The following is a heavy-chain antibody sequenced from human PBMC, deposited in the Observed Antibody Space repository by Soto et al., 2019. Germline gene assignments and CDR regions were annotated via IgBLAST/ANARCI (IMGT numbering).Heavy chain of an antibody. CDR3: AKDGGMDV. CDR2: ISYDGSNK. CDR1: GFTFSSYG. J-gene: IGHJ6*02. Sequence: QVQLVESGGGVVQPGRSLRLSCAASGFTFSSYGMHWVRQAPGKGLEWVAVISYDGSNKYYADSVKGRFTISRDNSKNKLYLQMNSLRAEDTAVYYCAKDGGMDVWGQGTTVTVSS. V-gene: IGHV3-30*18.